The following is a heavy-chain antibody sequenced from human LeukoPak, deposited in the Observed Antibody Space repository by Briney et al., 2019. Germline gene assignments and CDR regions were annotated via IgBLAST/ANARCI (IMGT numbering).Heavy chain of an antibody. D-gene: IGHD7-27*01. CDR3: TTGNWGPY. Sequence: GGSLRLSCAASGFTFSDAWMNWVRQAPGKGLEWVGRIKRKTDGGTTDYAAPVKGRFTISRDDSKNTLYSQMNSLRTEDTAVYYCTTGNWGPYWGQGTLVTVSS. CDR2: IKRKTDGGTT. J-gene: IGHJ4*02. CDR1: GFTFSDAW. V-gene: IGHV3-15*07.